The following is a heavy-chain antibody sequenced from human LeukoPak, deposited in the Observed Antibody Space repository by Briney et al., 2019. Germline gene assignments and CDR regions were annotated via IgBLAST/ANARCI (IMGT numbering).Heavy chain of an antibody. CDR2: ISGSGGST. Sequence: GGSLRLSCAASGFTFSSYWMSWVRQAPGKGLEWVSAISGSGGSTYYADSVKGRFTISRDNSKNTLYLQMNSLRAEDTAVYYCAKDSPSTKWSLGEYYWGQGTLVTVSS. CDR3: AKDSPSTKWSLGEYY. V-gene: IGHV3-23*01. CDR1: GFTFSSYW. J-gene: IGHJ4*02. D-gene: IGHD3-10*01.